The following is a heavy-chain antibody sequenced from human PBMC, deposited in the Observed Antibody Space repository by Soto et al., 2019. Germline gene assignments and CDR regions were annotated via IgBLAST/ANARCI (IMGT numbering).Heavy chain of an antibody. V-gene: IGHV3-33*01. Sequence: GGSLRLSCAASGFTFSSYGMHWVRQAPGKGLEWVAVIWYDGSNKYYADSVKGRFTISRDNSKNTLYLQMNSLRAEDTAVYYCARAPGYCSSTRCYTPTYYYYYGMDVWGQGTTVTVSS. CDR2: IWYDGSNK. J-gene: IGHJ6*02. D-gene: IGHD2-2*02. CDR3: ARAPGYCSSTRCYTPTYYYYYGMDV. CDR1: GFTFSSYG.